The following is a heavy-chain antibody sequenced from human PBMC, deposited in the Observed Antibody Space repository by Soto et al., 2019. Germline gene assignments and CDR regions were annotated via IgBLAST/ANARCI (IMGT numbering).Heavy chain of an antibody. CDR2: ISYDGSNK. CDR1: GFTFSSYA. V-gene: IGHV3-30-3*01. D-gene: IGHD3-3*01. J-gene: IGHJ4*02. CDR3: ARAEGDTITIFGVVIIHPPDY. Sequence: GGSLRLSCAASGFTFSSYAMHWVRQAPGKGLEWVAVISYDGSNKYYADSVKGRFTISRDNSKNTLYLQMNSLRADDTAVYYCARAEGDTITIFGVVIIHPPDYWGQGTLVTVSS.